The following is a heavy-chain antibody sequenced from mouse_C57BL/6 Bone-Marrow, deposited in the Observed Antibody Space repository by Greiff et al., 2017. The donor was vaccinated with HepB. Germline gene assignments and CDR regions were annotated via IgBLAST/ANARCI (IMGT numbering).Heavy chain of an antibody. Sequence: VQLQQSGPELVKPGASVKISCKASGYSFTSYYIHWVKQRPGQGLEWIGWIYPGSGNTKYNAKVKGKATLTADTSSSTAYMQHSSLTSEDSAVYYCARDSPYAMDYWGQVTSVTVSS. CDR3: ARDSPYAMDY. V-gene: IGHV1-66*01. J-gene: IGHJ4*01. D-gene: IGHD2-12*01. CDR1: GYSFTSYY. CDR2: IYPGSGNT.